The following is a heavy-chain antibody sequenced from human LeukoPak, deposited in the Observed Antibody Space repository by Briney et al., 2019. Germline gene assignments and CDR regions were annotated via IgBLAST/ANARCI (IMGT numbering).Heavy chain of an antibody. V-gene: IGHV1-18*01. D-gene: IGHD3-3*01. Sequence: ASVKVSCKASGYTFTSYGISWVRQAPGQGLEWMGWISAYNGNTNYAQKLQGRVTMTRNTSISTAYMELSSLRSEDTAVYYCARARRILEWLFQPPDYWGQGTLVTVSS. J-gene: IGHJ4*02. CDR1: GYTFTSYG. CDR3: ARARRILEWLFQPPDY. CDR2: ISAYNGNT.